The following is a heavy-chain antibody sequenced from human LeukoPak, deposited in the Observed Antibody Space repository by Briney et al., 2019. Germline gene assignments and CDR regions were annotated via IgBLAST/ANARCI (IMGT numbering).Heavy chain of an antibody. CDR1: GFTFSSCG. J-gene: IGHJ4*02. Sequence: GRSLRLSCAASGFTFSSCGMHWVRQAPGKGLEWVAVIWYDGSNKYYADSVKGRFTISRDNSKNTLYLQMNSLRAEDTAVYYCARDGSGDYFDYWGQGTLVTVSS. V-gene: IGHV3-33*01. CDR3: ARDGSGDYFDY. CDR2: IWYDGSNK. D-gene: IGHD3-10*01.